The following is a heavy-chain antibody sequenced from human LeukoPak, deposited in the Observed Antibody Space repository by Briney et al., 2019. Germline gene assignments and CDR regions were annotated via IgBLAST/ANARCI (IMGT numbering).Heavy chain of an antibody. Sequence: ASAKVSCKASGYTFTSYGISWVRQAPGQGLEWMGWISAYNGNTNYAQKLQGRVTMTTDTSTSTAYMELRSLTSDDTAVYYCARDAPPCGGDCYFDYWGQGTLVTVSS. CDR3: ARDAPPCGGDCYFDY. CDR2: ISAYNGNT. D-gene: IGHD2-21*02. CDR1: GYTFTSYG. J-gene: IGHJ4*02. V-gene: IGHV1-18*01.